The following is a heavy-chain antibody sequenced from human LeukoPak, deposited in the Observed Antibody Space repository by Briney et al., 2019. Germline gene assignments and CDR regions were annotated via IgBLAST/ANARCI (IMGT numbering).Heavy chain of an antibody. V-gene: IGHV3-9*01. D-gene: IGHD3-16*02. CDR2: ISWNSGSI. J-gene: IGHJ4*02. CDR3: AKDSSPLGIDAILDY. CDR1: GFTFDDYA. Sequence: GGSLRLSCAASGFTFDDYAMHWVRQAPGKGLEWVSGISWNSGSIVYAGSVKGRFTISRDNAKNSPYLQMNSLRAEDTALYYCAKDSSPLGIDAILDYWGQGTLVTVSS.